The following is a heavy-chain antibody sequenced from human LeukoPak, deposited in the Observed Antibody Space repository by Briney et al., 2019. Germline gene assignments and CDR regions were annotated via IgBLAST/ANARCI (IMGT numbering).Heavy chain of an antibody. V-gene: IGHV3-53*01. CDR1: GFTVSTYY. Sequence: PGGSLRLSCAASGFTVSTYYMSWVRQAPGKGLESVSVISNDGGTYYADSVKGRFTISRDNSKNTVYLQMNSLRAEDAAVYYCAGDKTTGGWYEIDYWGQGTLVTVSS. J-gene: IGHJ4*02. CDR2: ISNDGGT. CDR3: AGDKTTGGWYEIDY. D-gene: IGHD6-19*01.